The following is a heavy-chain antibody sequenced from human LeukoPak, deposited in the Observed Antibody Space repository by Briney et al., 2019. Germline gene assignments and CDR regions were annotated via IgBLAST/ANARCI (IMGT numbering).Heavy chain of an antibody. CDR3: TTRYCTRTNCYAFDY. CDR1: GFTLGSQA. Sequence: GGSLRLSCVASGFTLGSQAMSWVRQAPGKGLEWVSAICGNCDRTYYADSVKGRFTISRDNSKNILYLQMNGLRAEDTAVYYCTTRYCTRTNCYAFDYWGQGTLVTVSS. V-gene: IGHV3-23*01. J-gene: IGHJ4*02. CDR2: ICGNCDRT. D-gene: IGHD2-2*01.